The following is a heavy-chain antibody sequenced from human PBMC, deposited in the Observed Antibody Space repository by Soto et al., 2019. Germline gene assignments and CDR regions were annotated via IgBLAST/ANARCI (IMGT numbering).Heavy chain of an antibody. CDR2: INSDGSST. J-gene: IGHJ3*02. Sequence: GALRLSCAASGCTFSSYWMHWVRQAPGKGLVWVSRINSDGSSTSYADSVKGRFTISRDNAKNTLYLQMNSLRAEDTAVYYCARSPPGQDLAFDIWGQGTMVTGSS. CDR3: ARSPPGQDLAFDI. V-gene: IGHV3-74*01. CDR1: GCTFSSYW.